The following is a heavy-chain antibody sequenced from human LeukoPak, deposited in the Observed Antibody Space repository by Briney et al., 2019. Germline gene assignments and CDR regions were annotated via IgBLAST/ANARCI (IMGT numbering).Heavy chain of an antibody. J-gene: IGHJ4*02. D-gene: IGHD2-2*01. V-gene: IGHV1-18*01. CDR3: ARSDIVVVPAAMWDY. CDR2: ISAYNGNT. Sequence: GASVTVSCKASGYTFTSYGISWVRQAPGQGLEWMGWISAYNGNTNYAQKLQGRVTMTTDTSTSTAYMELRSLRSDDTAVYYCARSDIVVVPAAMWDYWGQGTLVTVSS. CDR1: GYTFTSYG.